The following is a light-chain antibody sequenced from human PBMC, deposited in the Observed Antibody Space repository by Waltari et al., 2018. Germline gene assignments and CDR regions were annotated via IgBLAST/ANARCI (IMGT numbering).Light chain of an antibody. CDR2: GVN. CDR1: WSNIGAGYY. Sequence: QSVLTQPPSVSGAPGQRVTISCPCSWSNIGAGYYVHWYQPLPGKAPTLLVYGVNTRPPGVPDRFFGSKSGTSASLAIPGLQPEDEADYYCQSYDTSLGVVFGGGTKLTVL. J-gene: IGLJ2*01. V-gene: IGLV1-40*01. CDR3: QSYDTSLGVV.